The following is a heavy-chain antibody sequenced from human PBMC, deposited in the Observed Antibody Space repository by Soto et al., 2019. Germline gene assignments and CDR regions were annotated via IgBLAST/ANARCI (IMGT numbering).Heavy chain of an antibody. CDR2: INTDGSTT. V-gene: IGHV3-74*01. J-gene: IGHJ5*02. Sequence: GGSLRLSCAASGFTFSSYWIHWVRQAPGKGLVWVSRINTDGSTTNYADSVKGRYTISRDNAKNSLYLQMNSLRSEDTAVYYCTRDVNRGFDLWGQGTLVTVSS. CDR1: GFTFSSYW. D-gene: IGHD3-10*01. CDR3: TRDVNRGFDL.